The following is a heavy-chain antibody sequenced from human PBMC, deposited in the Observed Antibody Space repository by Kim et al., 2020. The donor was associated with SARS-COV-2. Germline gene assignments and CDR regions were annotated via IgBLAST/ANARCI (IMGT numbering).Heavy chain of an antibody. Sequence: SVKVSCKDSGGTISYYAISWVRQAPGQGLEWMGGIIYIFGTANYAKKFQGRVTITADESTSTAYRELSSLRSEDTAVYYCAREGRGFGSRSYFDYWGQGTLVTVSS. CDR3: AREGRGFGSRSYFDY. D-gene: IGHD3-10*01. CDR2: IIYIFGTA. V-gene: IGHV1-69*13. J-gene: IGHJ4*02. CDR1: GGTISYYA.